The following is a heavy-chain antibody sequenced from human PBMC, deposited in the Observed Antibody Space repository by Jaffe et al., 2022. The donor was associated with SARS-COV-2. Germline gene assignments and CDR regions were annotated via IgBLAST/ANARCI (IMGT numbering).Heavy chain of an antibody. V-gene: IGHV1-69*02. J-gene: IGHJ5*02. CDR1: GGTFSSYT. CDR3: ARYIRAQTVTTRWGRATGGWFDP. CDR2: IIPILGIA. D-gene: IGHD4-17*01. Sequence: QVQLVQSGAEVKKPGSSVKVSCKASGGTFSSYTISWVRQAPGQGLEWMGRIIPILGIANYAQKFQGRVTITADKSTSTAYMELSSLRSEDTAVYYCARYIRAQTVTTRWGRATGGWFDPWGQGTLVTVSS.